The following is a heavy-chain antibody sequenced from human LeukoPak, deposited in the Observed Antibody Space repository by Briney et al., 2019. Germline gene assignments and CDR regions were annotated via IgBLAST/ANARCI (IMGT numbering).Heavy chain of an antibody. V-gene: IGHV4-34*01. CDR3: ARRYTNYAPLDY. J-gene: IGHJ4*02. Sequence: SEXLSLTCAVYGGSFSGYYWSWIRQPPGKGLEWIGEIYHSGGTNYNPSLKSRVTISVDTSKNQFSLKLSSVTAADTAVYYCARRYTNYAPLDYWGQGTLVTVSS. D-gene: IGHD1-1*01. CDR2: IYHSGGT. CDR1: GGSFSGYY.